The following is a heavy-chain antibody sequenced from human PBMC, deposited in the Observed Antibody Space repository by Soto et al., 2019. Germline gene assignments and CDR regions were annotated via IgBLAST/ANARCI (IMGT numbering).Heavy chain of an antibody. V-gene: IGHV3-21*01. D-gene: IGHD6-6*01. CDR1: GFTFSSYS. CDR3: ARTDSSSSIDY. J-gene: IGHJ4*02. CDR2: ISSSGSYI. Sequence: EVQLVESGGGLVKPGGSLRLSCAASGFTFSSYSMNWVRQAPGKGLEWVSSISSSGSYIYYADSVKGRFTISRDNAKNSLYLQMNSLRAEDTAVYYCARTDSSSSIDYWGQGTLVTVSS.